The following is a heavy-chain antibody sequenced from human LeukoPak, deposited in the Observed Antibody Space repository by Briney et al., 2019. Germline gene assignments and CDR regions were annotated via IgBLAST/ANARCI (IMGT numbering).Heavy chain of an antibody. CDR1: GFTFSSYA. J-gene: IGHJ4*02. Sequence: PGGSLRLSCAASGFTFSSYAMSWVRQAPGKGLEWVSAISGSGGSTYYADSVKGRFTISRDNSKNTLYLQMNSLRAEDAAVYYCAKERGGQWLVRVVDYWGQGTLVTVSS. CDR2: ISGSGGST. D-gene: IGHD6-19*01. CDR3: AKERGGQWLVRVVDY. V-gene: IGHV3-23*01.